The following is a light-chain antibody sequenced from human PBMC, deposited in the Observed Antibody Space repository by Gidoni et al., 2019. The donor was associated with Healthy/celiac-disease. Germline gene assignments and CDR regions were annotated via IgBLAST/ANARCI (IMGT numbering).Light chain of an antibody. CDR1: QGISSY. Sequence: DIQLTKTPFFLSASVGDRVTITCRASQGISSYLAWYQQKPGKAPKLLIYAASTLQSGVPSRFSGSGSGTEFTLTISSLQPEDFATYYCQQLNSYPQLTFGGXTKVEIK. V-gene: IGKV1-9*01. CDR3: QQLNSYPQLT. CDR2: AAS. J-gene: IGKJ4*01.